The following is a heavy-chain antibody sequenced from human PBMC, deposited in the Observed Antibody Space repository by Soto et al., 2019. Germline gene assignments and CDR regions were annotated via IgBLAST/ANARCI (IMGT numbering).Heavy chain of an antibody. D-gene: IGHD6-13*01. V-gene: IGHV4-59*01. CDR3: ARVPPIADEPDYFDY. CDR1: GGSISSYY. CDR2: IYYSGST. J-gene: IGHJ4*02. Sequence: PSETLSLTCTVSGGSISSYYWSWIRQPPGKGLEWIGYIYYSGSTNYNPSLKSRVTISVDTSKNQFSLKLSSVTAADTAVYYCARVPPIADEPDYFDYWGQGTLVTVSS.